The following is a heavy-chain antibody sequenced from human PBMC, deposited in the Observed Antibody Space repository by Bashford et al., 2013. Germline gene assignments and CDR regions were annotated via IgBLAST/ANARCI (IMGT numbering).Heavy chain of an antibody. CDR3: ARETGDHDANGMDV. D-gene: IGHD7-27*01. CDR2: IGGRGGST. J-gene: IGHJ6*02. V-gene: IGHV3-23*01. Sequence: VRQAPGKGLEWVSAIGGRGGSTYYADSLKSRFTISRDNSKNTLYLQMNSLRAEDTAVYYCARETGDHDANGMDVWGQGTTVTVSS.